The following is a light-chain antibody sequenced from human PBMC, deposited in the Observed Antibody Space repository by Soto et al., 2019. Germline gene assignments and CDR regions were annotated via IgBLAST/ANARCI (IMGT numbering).Light chain of an antibody. Sequence: QSVLTQPPSMSAAPGQKVTISCSGSSSNIGNNYVSWYQQLPGTAPKLLIYDNDKRPSGIPDRFSGSKSGTSATLGITGLQTGDEADYYCEAWDTSLSGGVFGGGTQLTVL. J-gene: IGLJ3*02. CDR2: DND. V-gene: IGLV1-51*01. CDR3: EAWDTSLSGGV. CDR1: SSNIGNNY.